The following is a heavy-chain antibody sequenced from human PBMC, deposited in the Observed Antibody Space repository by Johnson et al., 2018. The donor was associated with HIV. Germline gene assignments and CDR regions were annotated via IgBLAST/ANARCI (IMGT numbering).Heavy chain of an antibody. D-gene: IGHD6-19*01. J-gene: IGHJ3*02. CDR1: GFTFSSYA. Sequence: VQLVESGGGVVQPGRSLRLSCAASGFTFSSYAMHWVRQAPGEGLEWVAVISYDGTNKYYADSVKGRFTISRDNAKNALFLHMNSLRVEDTAVYYCARVHPISSGWYIGAWDSWGQGTMVTVAS. CDR3: ARVHPISSGWYIGAWDS. V-gene: IGHV3-30-3*01. CDR2: ISYDGTNK.